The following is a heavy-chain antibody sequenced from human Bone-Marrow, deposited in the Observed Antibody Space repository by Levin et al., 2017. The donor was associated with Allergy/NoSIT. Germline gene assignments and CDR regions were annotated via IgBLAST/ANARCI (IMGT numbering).Heavy chain of an antibody. CDR3: ARGNYGLFDS. Sequence: ETLSLTCAASGFTFSSFSMSWVRQAPGKGLEWVSSISSDSNYIYYADSVKGRFTISRDNAKNSLFLQMNSLRAEDMAVYYCARGNYGLFDSWGQGTLVTVSS. V-gene: IGHV3-21*01. J-gene: IGHJ4*02. CDR2: ISSDSNYI. D-gene: IGHD3-10*01. CDR1: GFTFSSFS.